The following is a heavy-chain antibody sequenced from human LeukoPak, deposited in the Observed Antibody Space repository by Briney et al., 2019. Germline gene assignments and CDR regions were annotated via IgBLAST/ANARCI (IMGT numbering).Heavy chain of an antibody. CDR3: ARVGHLAAAGSYDY. V-gene: IGHV4-59*08. D-gene: IGHD6-13*01. CDR2: IFYSGSP. J-gene: IGHJ4*02. CDR1: GGSISSYY. Sequence: SETLSLTCTVSGGSISSYYRSWIRQPPGKGLEWIGNIFYSGSPNYNPSLESRVTISFDTSKNQFSLKLSSVTAADTAVYYCARVGHLAAAGSYDYWGQGTLVTVSS.